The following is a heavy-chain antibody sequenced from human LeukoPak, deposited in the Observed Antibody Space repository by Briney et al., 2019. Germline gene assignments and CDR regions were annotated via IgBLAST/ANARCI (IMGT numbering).Heavy chain of an antibody. Sequence: GESLKISCKGSGFSFTSYWIGWVRQMPGKGLEWMGIIYPGDSDTRYSPSFQGQVTISAGKSISTAYLQWSSLKASDTAMYYCARRDCSSTSCPFDYWGQGTLVSVSS. J-gene: IGHJ4*02. D-gene: IGHD2-2*01. CDR2: IYPGDSDT. CDR1: GFSFTSYW. V-gene: IGHV5-51*01. CDR3: ARRDCSSTSCPFDY.